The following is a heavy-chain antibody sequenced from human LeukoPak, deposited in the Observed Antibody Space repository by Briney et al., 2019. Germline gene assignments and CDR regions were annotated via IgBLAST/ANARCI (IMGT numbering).Heavy chain of an antibody. D-gene: IGHD3-22*01. CDR3: ARDVVVVITTSLDAFDI. CDR2: IIPIFGTA. J-gene: IGHJ3*02. CDR1: GGTFSSYA. V-gene: IGHV1-69*05. Sequence: ASVKVSCKASGGTFSSYAISWVRQAPGQGLEWIGRIIPIFGTANYAQKFQGRVTITTDESTSTAYMELSSLRSEDTAVYYCARDVVVVITTSLDAFDIWGQGTMVTVSS.